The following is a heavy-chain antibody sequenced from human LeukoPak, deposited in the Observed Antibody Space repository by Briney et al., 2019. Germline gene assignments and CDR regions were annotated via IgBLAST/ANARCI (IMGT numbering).Heavy chain of an antibody. Sequence: SETLSLTYTVAGVSINSSIYYWGWIRQPPGKGLEWIGSIFYSGDTSYNPSLESRVTISLDTSKNQFSLKLQSVTAADTGIYYCARDGAIPTAVNWFDPLGQGTLVSVSS. CDR2: IFYSGDT. J-gene: IGHJ5*02. CDR1: GVSINSSIYY. V-gene: IGHV4-39*07. D-gene: IGHD2-2*01. CDR3: ARDGAIPTAVNWFDP.